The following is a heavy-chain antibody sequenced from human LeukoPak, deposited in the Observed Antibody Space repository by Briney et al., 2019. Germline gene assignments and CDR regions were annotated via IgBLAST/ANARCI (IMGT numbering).Heavy chain of an antibody. D-gene: IGHD3-10*01. CDR3: ARTSLAYGECGY. CDR2: MKQDGSLI. Sequence: GSLQLSFAASGFPFSSSWMTWVRPPPGKGLEWVAIMKQDGSLIYYSDSVKGRFTISRDHAKNSLFLQMSSLRAEDTAMYYCARTSLAYGECGYWGQRTLVSVSS. CDR1: GFPFSSSW. V-gene: IGHV3-7*01. J-gene: IGHJ4*02.